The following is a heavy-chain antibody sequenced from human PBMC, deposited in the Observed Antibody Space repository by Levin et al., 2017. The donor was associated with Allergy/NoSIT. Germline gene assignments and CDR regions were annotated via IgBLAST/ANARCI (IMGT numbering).Heavy chain of an antibody. V-gene: IGHV1-46*01. CDR1: GYTFTSYY. CDR2: INPSGGST. J-gene: IGHJ6*02. CDR3: ARATHGYCTNGVCYLIRPEDYDYGMDG. Sequence: GESLKISCKASGYTFTSYYMHWVRQAPGQGLEWMGIINPSGGSTSYAQKFQGRVTMTRDTSTSTVYMELSSLRSEDTAVYYCARATHGYCTNGVCYLIRPEDYDYGMDGWGQGTTVTVSS. D-gene: IGHD2-8*01.